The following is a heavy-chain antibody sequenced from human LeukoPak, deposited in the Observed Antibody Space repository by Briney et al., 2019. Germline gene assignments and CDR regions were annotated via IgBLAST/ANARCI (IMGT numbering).Heavy chain of an antibody. V-gene: IGHV3-11*01. CDR1: GFSFSDYY. CDR3: ARDLVKDYYGSGSYDY. D-gene: IGHD3-10*01. Sequence: GGSLRLSCAASGFSFSDYYMSWIRQAPGKGLEWLSYISSSGVTIYYADSVKGRFTISRGNAKNSLYLQMNSLRAEDTAVYYCARDLVKDYYGSGSYDYWGQGTLVTVSS. J-gene: IGHJ4*02. CDR2: ISSSGVTI.